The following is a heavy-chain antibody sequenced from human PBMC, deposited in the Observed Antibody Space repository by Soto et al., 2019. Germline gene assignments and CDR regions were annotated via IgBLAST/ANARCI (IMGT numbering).Heavy chain of an antibody. Sequence: GGSLRLSCAASGLAFNTYAMHWVRQAPGKGLERVAYIWFDGSEKHYADYEKGRFTISRDNSKNTVFLQMNILRVEDTAVYYCVTDPPGRICEFCFDSWGQGT. J-gene: IGHJ4*02. CDR1: GLAFNTYA. CDR3: VTDPPGRICEFCFDS. CDR2: IWFDGSEK. D-gene: IGHD3-10*01. V-gene: IGHV3-30*02.